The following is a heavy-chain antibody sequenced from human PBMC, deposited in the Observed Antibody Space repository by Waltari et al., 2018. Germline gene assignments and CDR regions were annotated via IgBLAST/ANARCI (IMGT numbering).Heavy chain of an antibody. J-gene: IGHJ4*02. CDR2: IIPIFGTA. D-gene: IGHD3-22*01. V-gene: IGHV1-69*01. Sequence: QVQLVQSGAEVKKSGSSVRVSCKASGGIFSTYAISWVRQAPGQGLEWMGGIIPIFGTANYAQKFQARVTITADESTSTAYMELSSLRSEDTAVYYCAKNGDYYESSGYSNFDYWGQGTLVTVSS. CDR3: AKNGDYYESSGYSNFDY. CDR1: GGIFSTYA.